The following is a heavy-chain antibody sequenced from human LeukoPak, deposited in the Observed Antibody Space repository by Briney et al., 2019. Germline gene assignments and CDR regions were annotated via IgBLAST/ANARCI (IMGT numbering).Heavy chain of an antibody. J-gene: IGHJ3*02. V-gene: IGHV3-74*01. D-gene: IGHD3-22*01. CDR2: INSEGSST. Sequence: PGGSLRLSCEVSGFTFSNYWMHWVRQAPGKGLVWVSRINSEGSSTRYADSVKGRFTISRDNAKNTLYLQMNSLRAEDTAVYYCARVYSPNYYDGNEAFDIWGQGTMVTVSS. CDR3: ARVYSPNYYDGNEAFDI. CDR1: GFTFSNYW.